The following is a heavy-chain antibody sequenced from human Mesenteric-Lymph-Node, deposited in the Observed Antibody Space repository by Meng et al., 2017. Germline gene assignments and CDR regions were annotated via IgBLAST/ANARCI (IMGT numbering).Heavy chain of an antibody. Sequence: QVQLPEEGPGMVKPSETLSLTCAVSGGSISSVYWWTWVRQSPGKGLEWIGEIYHSGSTNYNPSLKSRVTISVDKSKNQFSLKLTSVTAADTAVYYCARGGYYSFDYWGQGTLVTVSS. D-gene: IGHD5-18*01. CDR3: ARGGYYSFDY. CDR2: IYHSGST. J-gene: IGHJ4*02. CDR1: GGSISSVYW. V-gene: IGHV4-4*02.